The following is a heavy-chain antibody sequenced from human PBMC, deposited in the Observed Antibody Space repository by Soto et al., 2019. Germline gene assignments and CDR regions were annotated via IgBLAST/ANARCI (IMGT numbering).Heavy chain of an antibody. Sequence: PGGSLRLSCAASGFTFSSYAMHWVRQAPGKGLEWVAVISYDGSNKYYADSVKGRFTISRDNSKNTLYLQMNSLRAEDTAVYYCASASIRMDTIVDWGQGTLVTVSS. J-gene: IGHJ4*02. D-gene: IGHD5-18*01. CDR1: GFTFSSYA. V-gene: IGHV3-30-3*01. CDR2: ISYDGSNK. CDR3: ASASIRMDTIVD.